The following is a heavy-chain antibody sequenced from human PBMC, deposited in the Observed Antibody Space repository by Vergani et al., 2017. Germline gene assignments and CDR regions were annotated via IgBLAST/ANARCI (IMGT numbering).Heavy chain of an antibody. J-gene: IGHJ6*03. CDR1: GGSFSGYY. D-gene: IGHD3-3*01. V-gene: IGHV4-34*01. CDR3: ASTYYDCWSGYLDLNYYYDMDV. CDR2: INHSGST. Sequence: QVQLQQWGAGLLKPSETLSLTCAVYGGSFSGYYWSWIRQPPGKGLEWNGEINHSGSTNYTPCLKSRVTISVDTSKNKYSLKLSSVTAADTAVYYCASTYYDCWSGYLDLNYYYDMDVWGKGTTVTVSS.